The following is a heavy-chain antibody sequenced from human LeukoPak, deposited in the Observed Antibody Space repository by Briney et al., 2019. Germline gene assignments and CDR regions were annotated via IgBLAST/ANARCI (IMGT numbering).Heavy chain of an antibody. CDR3: AKDAERGFDFSNSLQS. V-gene: IGHV3-33*06. CDR2: IWNDGSDK. D-gene: IGHD4-11*01. CDR1: GFTFSHYA. J-gene: IGHJ4*02. Sequence: GRSLRLSCTTSGFTFSHYAMHWVRQAPGEGLEWVAVIWNDGSDKYCGDSVKGRFPISRDHSKKTVYLQPCSLRGEDTAVYYCAKDAERGFDFSNSLQSWGQGTLVTVSS.